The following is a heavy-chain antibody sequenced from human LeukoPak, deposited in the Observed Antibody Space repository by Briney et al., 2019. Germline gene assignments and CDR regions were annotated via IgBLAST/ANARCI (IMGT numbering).Heavy chain of an antibody. CDR3: AREEYGDHLW. V-gene: IGHV3-7*01. Sequence: PGGSLRLSCAASGFTFSSYEMNWVRQAPGKGLEWVANIKQDGSEKYYVDSVKGRFTISRDNAKNSLYLQMNNLRAEDTAVYYCAREEYGDHLWWGQGTLVTVSS. CDR1: GFTFSSYE. CDR2: IKQDGSEK. D-gene: IGHD4-17*01. J-gene: IGHJ4*02.